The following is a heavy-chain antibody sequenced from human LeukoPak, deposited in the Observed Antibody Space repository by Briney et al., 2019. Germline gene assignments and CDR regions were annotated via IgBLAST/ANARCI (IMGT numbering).Heavy chain of an antibody. Sequence: GGSLRLSCAASGFTLSNAWMSWVRQAPGKGLEWVARIQTKSEGARTDYAAPVKGRFTISRDDSKNTLSLQMNSLQNEDTAVYYCSTFTMKLVHPDYWGQGTLVTVSS. CDR1: GFTLSNAW. V-gene: IGHV3-15*01. D-gene: IGHD5-24*01. CDR2: IQTKSEGART. J-gene: IGHJ4*02. CDR3: STFTMKLVHPDY.